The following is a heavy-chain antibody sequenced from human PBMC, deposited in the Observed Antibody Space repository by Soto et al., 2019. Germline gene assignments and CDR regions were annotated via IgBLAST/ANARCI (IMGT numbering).Heavy chain of an antibody. CDR3: AKVLRGGAMPGPDY. Sequence: PGGSLRLSCAASGFTFSSYAMSWVRPAPGRGLEWVSAISGSGGSTYYADSVKGRFTISRDNSKSTLYLQMNSLRAEDTAVYYCAKVLRGGAMPGPDYWGQGTLVTVSS. D-gene: IGHD3-16*01. J-gene: IGHJ4*02. CDR1: GFTFSSYA. V-gene: IGHV3-23*01. CDR2: ISGSGGST.